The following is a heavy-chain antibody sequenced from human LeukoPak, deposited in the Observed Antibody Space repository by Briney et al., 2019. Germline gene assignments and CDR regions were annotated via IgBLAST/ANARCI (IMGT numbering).Heavy chain of an antibody. V-gene: IGHV1-18*01. Sequence: ASVKVSCKASGYTFTSYGISWERQAPGQGLEWMGWISAYNGNTNYAQKLQGRVTMTTDTSTSTAYMELRSLRSDDTAVYYCARDYCSSTSCYYGSGSYYNEASHFDYWGQGTLVTVSS. CDR2: ISAYNGNT. D-gene: IGHD2-2*01. J-gene: IGHJ4*02. CDR1: GYTFTSYG. CDR3: ARDYCSSTSCYYGSGSYYNEASHFDY.